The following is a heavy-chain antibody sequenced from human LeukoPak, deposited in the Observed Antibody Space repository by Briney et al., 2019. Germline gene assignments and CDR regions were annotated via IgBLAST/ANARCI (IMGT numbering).Heavy chain of an antibody. V-gene: IGHV4-34*01. J-gene: IGHJ6*03. Sequence: PSETLSLTCGVYGVSPSGYYWNWIRQPPGEGRGWIGEVNHSGSTTYNPSLKSRATISLNTSTNQFSLSLTSVTAADTAVYYCARGGPRVYYYYSYMDVWGKGTSVTVSS. CDR1: GVSPSGYY. CDR2: VNHSGST. CDR3: ARGGPRVYYYYSYMDV.